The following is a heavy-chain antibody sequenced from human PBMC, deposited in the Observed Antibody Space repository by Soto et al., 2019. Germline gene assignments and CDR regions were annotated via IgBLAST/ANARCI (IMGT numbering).Heavy chain of an antibody. CDR2: INDSGST. CDR3: ARSQRQQLVRRNWFDS. J-gene: IGHJ5*01. D-gene: IGHD6-13*01. V-gene: IGHV4-34*01. CDR1: GGSFSNYY. Sequence: SETLSLTCAVFGGSFSNYYWSWIRQPPGKGLEWIGEINDSGSTNYNPSLKSRVTISVDTSKNQFSLKLNSVTAADTAVYYCARSQRQQLVRRNWFDSWGQGSLVTVSS.